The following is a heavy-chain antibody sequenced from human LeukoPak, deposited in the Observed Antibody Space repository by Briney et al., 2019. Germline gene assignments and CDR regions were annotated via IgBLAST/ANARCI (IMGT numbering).Heavy chain of an antibody. CDR3: AKDSPPGIVAHFYYYVDV. D-gene: IGHD2-15*01. J-gene: IGHJ6*03. V-gene: IGHV3-23*01. CDR1: GFTFSSYA. Sequence: PGGSLRLSRAASGFTFSSYAMSWVRQAPGKGLEWVSAISGSGGSTYYADSVKGRFTISRDNSKNTLYLQMNSLRAEDTAVYYCAKDSPPGIVAHFYYYVDVWGKGTTVTVSS. CDR2: ISGSGGST.